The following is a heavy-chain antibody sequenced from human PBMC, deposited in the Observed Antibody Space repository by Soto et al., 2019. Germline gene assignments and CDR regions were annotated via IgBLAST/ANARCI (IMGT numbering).Heavy chain of an antibody. CDR2: INTDGSST. D-gene: IGHD5-18*01. V-gene: IGHV3-74*01. CDR1: GFAFNDYW. J-gene: IGHJ4*02. Sequence: EVQLVESGGGLVQPGESLRLSCAASGFAFNDYWMHWVRQVPGKGLVWVSRINTDGSSTSYADSVKGRFTISRDNAKNTLSLQMSRLRVEDTAMYYGGRGGAYNYGPRGSRVADFWGQGTLVTVSS. CDR3: GRGGAYNYGPRGSRVADF.